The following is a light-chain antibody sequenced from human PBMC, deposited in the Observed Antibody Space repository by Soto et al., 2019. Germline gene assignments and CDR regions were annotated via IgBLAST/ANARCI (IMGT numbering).Light chain of an antibody. CDR1: ISNFENSH. CDR3: AAWDASQSAVV. J-gene: IGLJ2*01. Sequence: QSVLSQPPSASGTPGQRVPISCSGHISNFENSHVYWYQQIPGMAPKFLIYWSSRRASGVPDRFSGSKSGTSASLAINGFRSEDEADYYCAAWDASQSAVVFGGGTKVTVL. V-gene: IGLV1-47*01. CDR2: WSS.